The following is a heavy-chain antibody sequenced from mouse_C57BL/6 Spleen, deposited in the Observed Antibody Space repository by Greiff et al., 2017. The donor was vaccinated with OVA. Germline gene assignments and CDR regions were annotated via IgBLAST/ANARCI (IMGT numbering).Heavy chain of an antibody. D-gene: IGHD2-3*01. CDR1: GYTFTSYW. V-gene: IGHV1-59*01. CDR2: IDPSDSYT. Sequence: QVQLQQPGAELVRPGTSVKLSCKASGYTFTSYWMHWVKQRPGQGLEWIGVIDPSDSYTNYNQKFKGKATLTVDTSSSTAYMQLSSLTSEDSAVDYCARGGDGYYGWYFDVWGTGTTVTVSS. J-gene: IGHJ1*03. CDR3: ARGGDGYYGWYFDV.